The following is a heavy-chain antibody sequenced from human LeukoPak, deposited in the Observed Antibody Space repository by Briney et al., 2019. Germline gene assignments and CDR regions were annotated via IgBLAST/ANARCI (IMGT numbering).Heavy chain of an antibody. V-gene: IGHV3-7*05. CDR3: ARDPDPGTCDY. D-gene: IGHD1-14*01. Sequence: GSLRLSCAASGFTFSSYWMSWVRQAPGKGLEWVANINEDGSEKYYVDSVKGRFTISRDNAKNSLYLQMNSLRAEDTAVYYCARDPDPGTCDYRGQGTLVTVSS. J-gene: IGHJ4*02. CDR2: INEDGSEK. CDR1: GFTFSSYW.